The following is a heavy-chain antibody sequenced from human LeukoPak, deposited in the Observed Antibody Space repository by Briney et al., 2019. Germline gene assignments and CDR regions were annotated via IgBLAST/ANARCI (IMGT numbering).Heavy chain of an antibody. Sequence: GGSLRLSCEGSGFSLSAYNMNWVRQAPGKGLESVSYISSSSATIFYADSVKGRFTISRDNAKNSLYLQMNSLRPEDTAVYYCARDNQLDAFDIWGQGTMVTVSS. J-gene: IGHJ3*02. D-gene: IGHD1-1*01. CDR1: GFSLSAYN. CDR2: ISSSSATI. CDR3: ARDNQLDAFDI. V-gene: IGHV3-48*01.